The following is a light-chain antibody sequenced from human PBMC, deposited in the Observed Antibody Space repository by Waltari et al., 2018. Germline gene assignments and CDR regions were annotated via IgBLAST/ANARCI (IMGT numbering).Light chain of an antibody. CDR2: GNS. V-gene: IGLV1-40*01. CDR1: SSNIGAGYD. Sequence: QSVLTQPPSVSGAPGQRVTISCTGSSSNIGAGYDVHWYQQLPGTAPKLLIYGNSKRPSGVPDRVSGSKSGTSASLAITGLQAEDEADYYCQSYDSSLRGVFGGGTKLTVL. J-gene: IGLJ2*01. CDR3: QSYDSSLRGV.